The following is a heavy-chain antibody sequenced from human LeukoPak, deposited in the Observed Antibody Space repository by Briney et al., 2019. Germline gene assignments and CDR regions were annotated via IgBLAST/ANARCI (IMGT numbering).Heavy chain of an antibody. CDR3: ARSPDDGDYFDY. V-gene: IGHV2-70*04. Sequence: SGPTLVNPTQTLTLTCTVSGFSLSTSGMRASWIRQPPGKALEWLARIDWDDDKFYSTSLKTRLTISKDTSKNQVVLTVTNMDPVDTATYYCARSPDDGDYFDYWGQGTLVTVSS. D-gene: IGHD4-17*01. CDR1: GFSLSTSGMR. J-gene: IGHJ4*02. CDR2: IDWDDDK.